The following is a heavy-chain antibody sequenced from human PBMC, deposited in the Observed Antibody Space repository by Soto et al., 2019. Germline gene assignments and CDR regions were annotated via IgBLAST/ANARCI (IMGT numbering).Heavy chain of an antibody. CDR1: GGSISSYY. CDR3: ARDRGISSAGLQYYYYYYGMDV. J-gene: IGHJ6*02. V-gene: IGHV4-59*01. CDR2: IYYSGST. D-gene: IGHD4-4*01. Sequence: SETLSLTCTVSGGSISSYYWSWIRQPPGKGLEWIGYIYYSGSTNYNPSLKSRVTISVDTSKNQFSLKLSSVTAADTAVYYCARDRGISSAGLQYYYYYYGMDVWGQGTTVTVSS.